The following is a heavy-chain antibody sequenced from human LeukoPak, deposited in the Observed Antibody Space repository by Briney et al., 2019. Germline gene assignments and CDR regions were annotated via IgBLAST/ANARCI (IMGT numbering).Heavy chain of an antibody. CDR1: GFTFDDYV. Sequence: PGGSLRLSCAASGFTFDDYVMHWVRQAPGKGLEWVSGITWNSDTIAYADSVKGRFTISRDNSKNTVYLQMNSLRTEDTAVYYCARGGSGGARYYYYMDVWGKGTTVTVSS. J-gene: IGHJ6*03. CDR3: ARGGSGGARYYYYMDV. V-gene: IGHV3-9*01. D-gene: IGHD3-16*01. CDR2: ITWNSDTI.